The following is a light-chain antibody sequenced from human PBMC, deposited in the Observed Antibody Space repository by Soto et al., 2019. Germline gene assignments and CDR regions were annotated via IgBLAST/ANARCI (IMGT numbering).Light chain of an antibody. J-gene: IGKJ1*01. CDR2: GAS. V-gene: IGKV3-20*01. Sequence: IVLTQAPGTLCSPPGARATLSGRATQSVSSSYLAWYQQKPGQAPRLLIYGASSRATGIPDRFSGSGSGTDFTLTISRLEPEDFAVYYCQQYGSSPGWTFGQGTKVDIK. CDR3: QQYGSSPGWT. CDR1: QSVSSSY.